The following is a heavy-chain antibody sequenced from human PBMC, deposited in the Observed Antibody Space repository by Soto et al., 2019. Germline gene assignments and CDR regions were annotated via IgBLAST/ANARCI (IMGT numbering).Heavy chain of an antibody. CDR1: GFIFSSDW. D-gene: IGHD3-16*01. Sequence: EVQLVESGGGLAQPGGSLRLSCAASGFIFSSDWMHWVRQAPGKGLVWVSRINTDGSDTSYADSVKGRFTISRDNAKNTLYLKINSLRDEATAWTNWTRARRGSNHTFAYWGEGNMVTVPS. V-gene: IGHV3-74*01. CDR3: TRARRGSNHTFAY. CDR2: INTDGSDT. J-gene: IGHJ4*02.